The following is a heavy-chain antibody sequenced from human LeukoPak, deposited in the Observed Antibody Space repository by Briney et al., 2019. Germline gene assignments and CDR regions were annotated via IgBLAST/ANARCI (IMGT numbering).Heavy chain of an antibody. D-gene: IGHD3-16*01. CDR1: GFDFNYYD. CDR3: ARRGGLSSGRGFDH. V-gene: IGHV3-21*01. Sequence: GGSLRLSCVASGFDFNYYDMNWVRQAPGNGLERVSSISSKSTYIDSADSTKGRFTISRDNANNSVFLQMSSLRPEDTAVYYCARRGGLSSGRGFDHWGQGTLVTVSS. CDR2: ISSKSTYI. J-gene: IGHJ4*02.